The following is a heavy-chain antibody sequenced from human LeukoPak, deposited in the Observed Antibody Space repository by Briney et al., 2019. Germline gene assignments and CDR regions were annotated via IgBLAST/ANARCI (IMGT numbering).Heavy chain of an antibody. CDR3: ARGAILGGYNLIDD. D-gene: IGHD1-26*01. V-gene: IGHV3-30*04. CDR2: ILSDGSIQ. J-gene: IGHJ4*02. Sequence: LGGSPRLSCAASGFTFGTYAMHWVRQAPGKGLEWVAVILSDGSIQNTADSVRGRFIISRDNSKNTLFLQMNRLRTEDTAVYYCARGAILGGYNLIDDWGQGTLVSVSS. CDR1: GFTFGTYA.